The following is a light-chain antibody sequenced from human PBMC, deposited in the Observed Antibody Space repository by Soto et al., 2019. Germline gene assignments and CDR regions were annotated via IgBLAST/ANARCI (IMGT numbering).Light chain of an antibody. Sequence: EIVRTQSPATLSVSPGDRATLACRASQSVSSNLAWYQQKPGQAPRLLSYGASTRATGIPSRFSGSGSGTEFTLTISSLQSEDFAVYYCQQYNNWPYTFGQGTKLEIK. CDR1: QSVSSN. CDR2: GAS. V-gene: IGKV3-15*01. J-gene: IGKJ2*01. CDR3: QQYNNWPYT.